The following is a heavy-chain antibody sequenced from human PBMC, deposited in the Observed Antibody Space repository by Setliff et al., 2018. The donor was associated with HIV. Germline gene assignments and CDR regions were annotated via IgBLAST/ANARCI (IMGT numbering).Heavy chain of an antibody. CDR3: ATLKMATIYRDFDY. D-gene: IGHD5-12*01. J-gene: IGHJ4*02. Sequence: AVSGGSLSGYYXXXXRQPPGKGLEWIGEINHRGNPNCNPSLKSRVXXXXDTSKNQFSLKLSSVTAADTAVYYCATLKMATIYRDFDYWGQGTQVTVSS. CDR1: GGSLSGYY. V-gene: IGHV4-34*01. CDR2: INHRGNP.